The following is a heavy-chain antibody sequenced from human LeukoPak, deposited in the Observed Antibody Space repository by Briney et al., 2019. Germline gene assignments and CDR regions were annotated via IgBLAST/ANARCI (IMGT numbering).Heavy chain of an antibody. J-gene: IGHJ5*02. CDR3: ARVREAEGFGGFLTPEYNWFDP. Sequence: SETLSLTCTVSGGSISSYYWSWIRQPPGKGLEWIGYIYYSGSTNYNPSLKSRVTISVDTSKNQFSLKLSSVTAADTAVYYCARVREAEGFGGFLTPEYNWFDPWGQGTLVTVSS. V-gene: IGHV4-59*01. CDR1: GGSISSYY. CDR2: IYYSGST. D-gene: IGHD3-10*01.